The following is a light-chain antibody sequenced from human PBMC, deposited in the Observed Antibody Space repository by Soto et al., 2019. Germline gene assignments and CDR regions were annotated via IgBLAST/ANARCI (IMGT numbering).Light chain of an antibody. CDR1: QSVSSY. J-gene: IGKJ2*01. V-gene: IGKV3-11*01. CDR2: DAS. Sequence: EIVLTQSPATLSWSPGERATLSCRASQSVSSYLAWYQQKPGQAPRLLIYDASNRATGIPARFSGSGSGTDFTLTSSSLEPEDFAVYYCQQRSNWPRTFGQGTKLEIK. CDR3: QQRSNWPRT.